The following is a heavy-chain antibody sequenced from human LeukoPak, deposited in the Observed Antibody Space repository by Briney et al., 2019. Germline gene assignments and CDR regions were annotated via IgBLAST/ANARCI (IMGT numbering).Heavy chain of an antibody. Sequence: GASVKVSCKASGGTFSSYAISWVRQAPGQGLEWMGGIIPIFGTANYAQKFQGRVTITADESTSTAYIELSSLRSEDTAVYYCARLNYYYYYYMDVWGKGTTVTVSS. CDR2: IIPIFGTA. CDR1: GGTFSSYA. J-gene: IGHJ6*03. CDR3: ARLNYYYYYYMDV. V-gene: IGHV1-69*13.